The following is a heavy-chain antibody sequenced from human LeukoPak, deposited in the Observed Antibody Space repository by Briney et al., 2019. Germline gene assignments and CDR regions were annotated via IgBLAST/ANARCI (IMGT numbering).Heavy chain of an antibody. CDR1: GYTFTNYY. J-gene: IGHJ4*02. CDR3: ATAPGGLGYCFEH. CDR2: INPSGGST. D-gene: IGHD6-19*01. Sequence: ASVKVSCKASGYTFTNYYIHCVRQAPGQGLEWMGIINPSGGSTSYAQNFQGRVTMTRDTSTSTVYMELSSLRSEDTALYFCATAPGGLGYCFEHWGQGTLVTVSS. V-gene: IGHV1-46*01.